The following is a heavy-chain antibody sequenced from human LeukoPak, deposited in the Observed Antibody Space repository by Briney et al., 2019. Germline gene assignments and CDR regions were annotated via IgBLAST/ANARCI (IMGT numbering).Heavy chain of an antibody. J-gene: IGHJ3*02. Sequence: GGSLRLSCAASGFTFDDYAMHWVRQAPGKGLEWVSGISWNSGSIGYADSVKGRFTISRDNAKNSLYLQMNSLRAEDMALYYCAKDRGDQGSDAFDIWGQGTMVTVSS. CDR3: AKDRGDQGSDAFDI. CDR2: ISWNSGSI. D-gene: IGHD2-21*01. CDR1: GFTFDDYA. V-gene: IGHV3-9*03.